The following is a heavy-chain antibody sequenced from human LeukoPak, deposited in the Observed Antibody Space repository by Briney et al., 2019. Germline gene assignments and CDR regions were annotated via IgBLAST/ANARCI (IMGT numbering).Heavy chain of an antibody. CDR3: ARGTPDYYGSGSYYLAYGMDV. Sequence: SSETLSLTCTVSGGSISSSSHYWGWIRQPPGKGLEWIASIYYRGNTYYNASLKSRVTISVDRSKNQFSLKLSSVTAADTAVYYCARGTPDYYGSGSYYLAYGMDVWGKGTTVTVSS. CDR1: GGSISSSSHY. V-gene: IGHV4-39*07. J-gene: IGHJ6*04. D-gene: IGHD3-10*01. CDR2: IYYRGNT.